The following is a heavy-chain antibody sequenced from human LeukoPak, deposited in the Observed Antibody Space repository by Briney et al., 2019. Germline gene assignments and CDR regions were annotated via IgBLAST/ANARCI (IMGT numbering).Heavy chain of an antibody. J-gene: IGHJ4*02. D-gene: IGHD3-10*01. V-gene: IGHV3-30*04. Sequence: GGSLRLSCAASGFTFRSYAMHWVRQAPGKGLEWVAVISYDGTNKYYADSVKGRFTISRDNSKNTLYLQMNSLRAEDTAVYYCAKIGGSGSDYWGQGTLVTVSS. CDR3: AKIGGSGSDY. CDR2: ISYDGTNK. CDR1: GFTFRSYA.